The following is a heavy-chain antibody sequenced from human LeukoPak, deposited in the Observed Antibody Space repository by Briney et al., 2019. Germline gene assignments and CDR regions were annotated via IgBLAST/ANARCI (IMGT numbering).Heavy chain of an antibody. V-gene: IGHV4-38-2*02. D-gene: IGHD3-10*01. Sequence: PSETLSLTCTVSGYSISSGYYWGRIRQSPGKGLEWIGNIYHSGTTYYNPSLKSRATISVDTSKNQFSLKLSSVTAADTAVYYCARVTHYYDSGSYPYWGQGTLVIVSS. CDR2: IYHSGTT. CDR1: GYSISSGYY. J-gene: IGHJ4*02. CDR3: ARVTHYYDSGSYPY.